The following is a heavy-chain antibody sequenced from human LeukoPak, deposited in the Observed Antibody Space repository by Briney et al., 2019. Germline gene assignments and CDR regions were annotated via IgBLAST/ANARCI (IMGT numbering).Heavy chain of an antibody. Sequence: PGESLKISCKGSGYSFTTFWIGWVRQMPGKGLEGMGIIYPGDSDTRYNPSFQGQVTNSADKSINTAYLQWSSLKASDTAMYYCARRIAVAGLGYWGQGTLVTVSS. D-gene: IGHD6-19*01. CDR2: IYPGDSDT. CDR3: ARRIAVAGLGY. V-gene: IGHV5-51*01. CDR1: GYSFTTFW. J-gene: IGHJ4*02.